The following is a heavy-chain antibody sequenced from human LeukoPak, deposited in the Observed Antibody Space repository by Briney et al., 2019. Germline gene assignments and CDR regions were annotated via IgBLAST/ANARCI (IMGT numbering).Heavy chain of an antibody. CDR3: AREFAGYYDSSGYYEEGY. CDR1: GYTFSDYY. J-gene: IGHJ4*02. D-gene: IGHD3-22*01. V-gene: IGHV1-2*02. Sequence: ASVKVSCKASGYTFSDYYMHWVRQAPGQGLEWMGWINPNSGGTNYAQKFQGRVTMTRDTSISTAYMELSRLRSDDTAVYYCAREFAGYYDSSGYYEEGYWGQGTLVTVSS. CDR2: INPNSGGT.